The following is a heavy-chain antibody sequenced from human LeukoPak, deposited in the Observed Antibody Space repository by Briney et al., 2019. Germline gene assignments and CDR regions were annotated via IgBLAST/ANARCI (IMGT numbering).Heavy chain of an antibody. J-gene: IGHJ4*02. D-gene: IGHD3-22*01. CDR3: ARDVVPWPPFGDSSGYYSG. CDR2: ISAYNGNT. Sequence: ASVKVSCKASGYTFTSYGISWVRQAPGQGLEWMGWISAYNGNTNYAQKLQGRVTMTTDTSTSTACMELRSLRSDDTAVYYCARDVVPWPPFGDSSGYYSGWGQGTLVTVSS. CDR1: GYTFTSYG. V-gene: IGHV1-18*01.